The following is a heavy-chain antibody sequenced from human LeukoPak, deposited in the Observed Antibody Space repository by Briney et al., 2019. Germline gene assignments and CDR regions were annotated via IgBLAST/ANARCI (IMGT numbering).Heavy chain of an antibody. CDR3: ARDFGGFDP. Sequence: GASVKVSCKAFRYSFDSYAISWVRQAPGQGLEWMGWINTNTGKPTYAQGFRGRLVFSLDTSVSTAYLQISGLKAEDTAVYFCARDFGGFDPWGQGTQVTVSS. J-gene: IGHJ5*02. CDR1: RYSFDSYA. CDR2: INTNTGKP. V-gene: IGHV7-4-1*02. D-gene: IGHD3-10*01.